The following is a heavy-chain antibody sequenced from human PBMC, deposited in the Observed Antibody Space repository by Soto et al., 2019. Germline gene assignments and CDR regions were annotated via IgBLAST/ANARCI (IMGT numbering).Heavy chain of an antibody. V-gene: IGHV1-18*01. J-gene: IGHJ4*02. CDR1: GYTFTSYG. CDR3: ATGATYYYDSSGYYPFDY. D-gene: IGHD3-22*01. Sequence: ASVKVSCKASGYTFTSYGISWVRQAPGQGLEWMGWISAYNGNTNYAQKLQGRVTMTEDTSTDTAYMELSSLRSEDTAVYYCATGATYYYDSSGYYPFDYWGQGSLVPVSS. CDR2: ISAYNGNT.